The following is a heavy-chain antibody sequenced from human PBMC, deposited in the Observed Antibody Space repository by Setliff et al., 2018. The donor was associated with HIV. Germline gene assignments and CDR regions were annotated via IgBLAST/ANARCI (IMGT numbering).Heavy chain of an antibody. CDR1: GGSISSGSNY. D-gene: IGHD3-22*01. CDR3: ARILLYDSSAYFVNAFDI. V-gene: IGHV4-61*09. Sequence: SETLSLTCTVSGGSISSGSNYWSWIRQPARKGLEWIGHIYTSGGTNYNPSLKSRVTISVDTSKNQFYLKLSSVTAADTAVYYCARILLYDSSAYFVNAFDIWGQGTVVTVSS. CDR2: IYTSGGT. J-gene: IGHJ3*02.